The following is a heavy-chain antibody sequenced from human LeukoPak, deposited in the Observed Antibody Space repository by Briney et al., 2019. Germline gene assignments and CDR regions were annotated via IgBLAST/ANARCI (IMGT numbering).Heavy chain of an antibody. V-gene: IGHV4-30-2*01. CDR3: ARRVNTANWFDP. J-gene: IGHJ5*02. Sequence: SETLSLTCAVSGGSISSGGYSWSWIRQPPGKGPEWIGYIYHSGSTYYNPSLKSRVTISVDTSKNQFSLKLSSVTAADTAVYYCARRVNTANWFDPWGQGTLVTVSS. CDR1: GGSISSGGYS. CDR2: IYHSGST. D-gene: IGHD5-18*01.